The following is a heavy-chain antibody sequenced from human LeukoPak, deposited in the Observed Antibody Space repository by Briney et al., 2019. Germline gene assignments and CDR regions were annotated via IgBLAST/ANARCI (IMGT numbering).Heavy chain of an antibody. CDR3: ARLNKPGWFDP. J-gene: IGHJ5*02. Sequence: PSETLSLTCTVSGGSISSSNYYWAWIRQPPGKGLEWIANIFYTGSTYYNPSLKSRVTISVDTSKNQFSLRLSSVTATDTAVYYYARLNKPGWFDPWGQGTLVTVSS. CDR1: GGSISSSNYY. CDR2: IFYTGST. V-gene: IGHV4-39*01. D-gene: IGHD1-14*01.